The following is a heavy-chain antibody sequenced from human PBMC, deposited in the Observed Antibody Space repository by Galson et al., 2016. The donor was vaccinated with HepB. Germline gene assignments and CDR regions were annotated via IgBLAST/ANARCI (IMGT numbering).Heavy chain of an antibody. CDR3: ARVARSKYYYGSGSYRNWFDP. Sequence: ETLSLTCAVSGGSISSSSWWTWIRQPPGKGLEWIGEINHSGSTNYNPSLKSRVTISVDTSKNQFSLKLSSVTAADTAVYYCARVARSKYYYGSGSYRNWFDPWGQGTLVTVSS. CDR2: INHSGST. CDR1: GGSISSSSW. V-gene: IGHV4-4*02. J-gene: IGHJ5*02. D-gene: IGHD3-10*01.